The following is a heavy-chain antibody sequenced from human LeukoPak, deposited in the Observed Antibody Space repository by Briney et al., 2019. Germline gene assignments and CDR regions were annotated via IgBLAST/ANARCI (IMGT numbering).Heavy chain of an antibody. V-gene: IGHV1-2*02. CDR1: GYIFTGYY. CDR3: AREAGSGRPFDY. D-gene: IGHD3-10*01. CDR2: FNPNSAGT. J-gene: IGHJ4*02. Sequence: ASVKVSCKASGYIFTGYYIHWVRQAPGQGLEWMGWFNPNSAGTKYAQKFQGRVTMSRDTSISTAYMELSRLRSDDTAVYYRAREAGSGRPFDYWGQGTLVTVSS.